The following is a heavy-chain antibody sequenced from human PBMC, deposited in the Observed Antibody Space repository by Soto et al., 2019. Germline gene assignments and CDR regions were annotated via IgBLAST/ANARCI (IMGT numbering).Heavy chain of an antibody. J-gene: IGHJ5*02. D-gene: IGHD1-26*01. CDR1: GFTFSSYG. CDR3: AKESWGNWLDP. CDR2: ISYDGNNK. Sequence: QVQLVESGGGVVQPGRSLRLSCAASGFTFSSYGMHWVRQAPGKGLEWVAVISYDGNNKYYADSVKGRFTISRDNSKNTMYLQMNSLRAEDKAVYYCAKESWGNWLDPWGQGTLVTVSS. V-gene: IGHV3-30*18.